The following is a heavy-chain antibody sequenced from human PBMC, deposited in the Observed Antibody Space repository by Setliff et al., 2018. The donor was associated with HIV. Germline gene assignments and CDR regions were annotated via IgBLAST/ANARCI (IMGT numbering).Heavy chain of an antibody. J-gene: IGHJ5*02. CDR3: ARGLLADP. V-gene: IGHV3-7*04. Sequence: PGGSLRLSCAASRFDFNNYWMCWVRQAPGKGLEWVANIGQDGSEKNYVDSVKGRFTISRDNAKNSMDLQMNSLRAEDTAVYYCARGLLADPWGQGTLVTVSS. CDR1: RFDFNNYW. CDR2: IGQDGSEK.